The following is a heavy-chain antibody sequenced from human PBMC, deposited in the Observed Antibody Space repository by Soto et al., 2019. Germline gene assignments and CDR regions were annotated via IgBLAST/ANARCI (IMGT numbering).Heavy chain of an antibody. Sequence: QVQLVQSGAEVKKPGASVKVSCKASGYVFSSSFVHWVRQAPGQGLEWMAMINPTVGSTSYAHNFQGRIAVTRDTSTATVYLDLSSLRSAETAIYYCAREVNTVIMPGDTEDYSGLDVWGQGTTVIVSS. D-gene: IGHD2-21*02. J-gene: IGHJ6*02. CDR2: INPTVGST. CDR3: AREVNTVIMPGDTEDYSGLDV. V-gene: IGHV1-46*01. CDR1: GYVFSSSF.